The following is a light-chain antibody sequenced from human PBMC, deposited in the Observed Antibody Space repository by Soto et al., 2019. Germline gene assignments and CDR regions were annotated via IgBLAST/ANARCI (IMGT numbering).Light chain of an antibody. CDR2: DAS. J-gene: IGKJ2*01. CDR3: QQYNAYST. CDR1: QSISTW. V-gene: IGKV1-5*01. Sequence: DIQMTQSPSTLSASVGDRVTITCRASQSISTWLAWYQQKTGKAPKLLMYDASRLGSGVPSRFRGSGSGTDFALTISSLQPDDYATYYCQQYNAYSTFGQGTKLEIK.